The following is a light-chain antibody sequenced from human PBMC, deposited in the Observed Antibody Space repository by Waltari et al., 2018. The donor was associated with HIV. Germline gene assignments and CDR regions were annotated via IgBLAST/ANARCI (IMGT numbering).Light chain of an antibody. Sequence: VMTQSPATLSVSPGGRATLSCRASQSVGSYLAWYHQKPGQAPRLLIYGASTRVTAIPTRCSGSGSGTEFTLTISSLQSEDFAVYYCHQYNKWPRGTFGGGTKVEV. J-gene: IGKJ4*01. CDR1: QSVGSY. CDR2: GAS. V-gene: IGKV3-15*01. CDR3: HQYNKWPRGT.